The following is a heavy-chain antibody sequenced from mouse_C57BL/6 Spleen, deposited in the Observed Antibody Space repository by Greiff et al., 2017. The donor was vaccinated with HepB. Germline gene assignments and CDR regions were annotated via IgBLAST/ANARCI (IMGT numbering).Heavy chain of an antibody. Sequence: QVQLKQPGAELVRPGSSVKLSCKASGYTFTSYWMDWVKQRPGQGLEWIGNIYPSDSETHYNQKFKDKATLTVDKSSSTAYMQLSSLTSEDSAVYYCARPYYGSLDYWGQGTTLTVSS. J-gene: IGHJ2*01. CDR1: GYTFTSYW. D-gene: IGHD1-1*01. CDR2: IYPSDSET. CDR3: ARPYYGSLDY. V-gene: IGHV1-61*01.